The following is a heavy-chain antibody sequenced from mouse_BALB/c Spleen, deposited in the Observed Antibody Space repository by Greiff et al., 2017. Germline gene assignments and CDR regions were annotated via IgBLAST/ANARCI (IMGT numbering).Heavy chain of an antibody. CDR2: INPGSGGT. CDR1: GYAFTNYL. D-gene: IGHD2-1*01. CDR3: ASTMVTTDAMDY. Sequence: VQLQQSGAELVRPGTSVKVSCKASGYAFTNYLIEWVKQRPGQGLEWIGVINPGSGGTNYNEKFKGKATLTADKSSSTAYMQLSSLTSDDSAVSFCASTMVTTDAMDYWGQGTSVTVSS. J-gene: IGHJ4*01. V-gene: IGHV1-54*01.